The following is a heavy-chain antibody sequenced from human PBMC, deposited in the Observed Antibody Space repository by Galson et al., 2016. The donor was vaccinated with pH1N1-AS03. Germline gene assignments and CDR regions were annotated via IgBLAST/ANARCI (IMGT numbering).Heavy chain of an antibody. CDR3: ATIFGRLNYAY. D-gene: IGHD3-3*01. Sequence: QSGAEVKKPGESLKISCKASGGTFSSYGISWVRQAPGQGLERMGSIIPLLDKADYAQRFQGRVTITADESASTVNMELSGLRSEDSAVYYCATIFGRLNYAYWGQGTLVTVSS. CDR1: GGTFSSYG. V-gene: IGHV1-69*11. CDR2: IIPLLDKA. J-gene: IGHJ4*02.